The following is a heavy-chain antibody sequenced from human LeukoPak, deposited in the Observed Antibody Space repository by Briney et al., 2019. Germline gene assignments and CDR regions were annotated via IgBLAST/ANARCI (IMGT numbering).Heavy chain of an antibody. CDR3: ARTNTFGGVILTNLYSDP. J-gene: IGHJ2*01. D-gene: IGHD3-16*01. Sequence: PSETLSLTCTISRGSISTYFWSWIRQPPGKGPEWIGCISYSGSTNYNPSLKSRVTISVDTSKNQFSLKLTSVTAADTAMYYCARTNTFGGVILTNLYSDPRGPRHPVTAPS. CDR2: ISYSGST. CDR1: RGSISTYF. V-gene: IGHV4-59*01.